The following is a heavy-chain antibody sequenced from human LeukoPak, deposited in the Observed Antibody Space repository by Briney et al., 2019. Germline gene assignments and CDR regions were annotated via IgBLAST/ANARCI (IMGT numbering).Heavy chain of an antibody. V-gene: IGHV1-2*05. J-gene: IGHJ4*02. D-gene: IGHD3-22*01. CDR1: GYTLTGYY. CDR3: EREPNSYDSIMVDY. Sequence: ASVTVSCLASGYTLTGYYIHWVRQAPGQGREWMGRINPNSGGTNYAHKFQGRVTMTRDTSISTAYMELSRLRSDDTDVYYCEREPNSYDSIMVDYWGQGTLVTVSS. CDR2: INPNSGGT.